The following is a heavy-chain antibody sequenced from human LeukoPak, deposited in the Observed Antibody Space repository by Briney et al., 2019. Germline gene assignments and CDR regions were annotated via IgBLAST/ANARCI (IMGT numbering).Heavy chain of an antibody. CDR3: ANLGISSGRFDY. Sequence: GGSLRLSCASSGFTFSTYGMQWVRQVPGKGLEWVSYISGSSDSIKYAESVKGRFTNSRDNSKNTLYLQMNSLRAEDTAVYYCANLGISSGRFDYWGQGTLVTVSS. CDR2: ISGSSDSI. V-gene: IGHV3-48*01. CDR1: GFTFSTYG. J-gene: IGHJ4*02. D-gene: IGHD6-19*01.